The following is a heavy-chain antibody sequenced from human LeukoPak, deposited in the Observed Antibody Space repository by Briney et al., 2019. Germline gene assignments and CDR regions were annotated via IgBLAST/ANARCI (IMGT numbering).Heavy chain of an antibody. J-gene: IGHJ4*02. Sequence: ASVKVSCKASGFTFTSTAVQWVRQARGQRPEWIGWILVGSGNTNYAQMFQERVTLTWDVSTSTAYMVLSSLRSEDTAIYYCASDPPYTSSSAWWGQGTLVTVSS. CDR3: ASDPPYTSSSAW. D-gene: IGHD2-2*01. CDR2: ILVGSGNT. V-gene: IGHV1-58*01. CDR1: GFTFTSTA.